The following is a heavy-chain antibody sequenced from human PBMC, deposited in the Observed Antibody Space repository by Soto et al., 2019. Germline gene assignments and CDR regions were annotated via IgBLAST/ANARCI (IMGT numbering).Heavy chain of an antibody. V-gene: IGHV3-23*01. CDR1: GFSFSVFA. CDR3: AKDWSGGAFDV. Sequence: EVDLLESGGGLAQPGGSRRLSCAASGFSFSVFAMSWVRQAPGKGLEWVSRISGSGGSTYYADSVKGRFTISRDNSKNMLYLQMNSLRGEDTAVYYWAKDWSGGAFDVWGQGTMVIVSS. J-gene: IGHJ3*01. CDR2: ISGSGGST. D-gene: IGHD3-16*01.